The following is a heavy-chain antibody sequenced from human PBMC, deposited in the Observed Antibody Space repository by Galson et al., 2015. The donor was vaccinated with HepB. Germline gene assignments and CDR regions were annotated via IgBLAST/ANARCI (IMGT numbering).Heavy chain of an antibody. CDR2: IKSKTDGGTI. D-gene: IGHD6-6*01. CDR3: TTGLWDTTSSRY. Sequence: SLRLSCAASGFTFGDAWMNWVRQAPGKGLEWVGRIKSKTDGGTIDYAAPVKGRFTISRDDSKNTLYLQVNSLKTEDTAVYYCTTGLWDTTSSRYWGQGTLVTVSS. J-gene: IGHJ4*02. CDR1: GFTFGDAW. V-gene: IGHV3-15*07.